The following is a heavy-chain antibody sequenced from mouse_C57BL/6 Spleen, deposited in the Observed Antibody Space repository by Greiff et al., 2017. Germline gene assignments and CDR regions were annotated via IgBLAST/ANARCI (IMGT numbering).Heavy chain of an antibody. J-gene: IGHJ3*01. D-gene: IGHD6-1*01. CDR1: GYSITSGYD. CDR2: ISYSGST. Sequence: EVQRVESGPGMVKPSQSLSLTCTVTGYSITSGYDWHWIRHFPGNKLEWMGYISYSGSTNYNPSLKSRISITHDTSKNHFFLKLNSVTTADTATYYCARSNLAWFAYWGQGTLVTVSA. CDR3: ARSNLAWFAY. V-gene: IGHV3-1*01.